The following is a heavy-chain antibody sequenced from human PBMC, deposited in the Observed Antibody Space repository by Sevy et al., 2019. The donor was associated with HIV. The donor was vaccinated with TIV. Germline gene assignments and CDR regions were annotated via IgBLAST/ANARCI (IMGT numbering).Heavy chain of an antibody. J-gene: IGHJ3*02. Sequence: GGSLRLSCAASGFTFSSYWMSWVRQAPGKGLEWVANIKQDGSEKYYVDSVKGRFTISRDNAKNSLYLQMNSLRAEDTAVYYCARDERDYDFWSGYYRGAFDIWCQGTMVTVSS. V-gene: IGHV3-7*03. CDR2: IKQDGSEK. D-gene: IGHD3-3*01. CDR3: ARDERDYDFWSGYYRGAFDI. CDR1: GFTFSSYW.